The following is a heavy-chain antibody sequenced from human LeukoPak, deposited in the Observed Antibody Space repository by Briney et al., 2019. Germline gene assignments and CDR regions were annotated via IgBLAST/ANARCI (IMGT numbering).Heavy chain of an antibody. J-gene: IGHJ4*02. Sequence: ASVKVSCKASGYDFINYGISWVRQVPGQGLEWMGWRSIYNGNTDYKLQGRVTMTTDTSTNTAYMEVRSLRSDDTAVYYCARGGPFPSSSSSREYYLDYWGQGTLVTVSS. CDR2: RSIYNGNT. D-gene: IGHD6-6*01. CDR1: GYDFINYG. V-gene: IGHV1-18*01. CDR3: ARGGPFPSSSSSREYYLDY.